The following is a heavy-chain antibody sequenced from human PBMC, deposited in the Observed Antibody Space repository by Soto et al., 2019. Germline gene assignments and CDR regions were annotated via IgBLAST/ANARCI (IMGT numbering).Heavy chain of an antibody. D-gene: IGHD4-4*01. J-gene: IGHJ2*01. CDR1: GFTFSSYA. CDR2: ISYDGSNK. V-gene: IGHV3-30-3*01. Sequence: QVQLVESGGGVVQPGRSLRRSCAASGFTFSSYAMHWVRQAPGKGLEWVAVISYDGSNKYYADSVKGRFTISRDNSKNTLYLQVNRLRAEDTAVYYCARPLWLDDYNWRYFDLWGRGTLVTVSS. CDR3: ARPLWLDDYNWRYFDL.